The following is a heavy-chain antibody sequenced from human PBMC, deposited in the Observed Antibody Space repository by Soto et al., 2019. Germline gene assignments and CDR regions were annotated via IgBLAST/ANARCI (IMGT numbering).Heavy chain of an antibody. Sequence: PSETLSLTCAVSGGSISSGGYSWSWIRQPPGKGLEWIGCIYYSGSTYYNPSLKSRVTISVDTSKNQFSLKLSSVTAADTAVYYCARLKPVWFGEPDNWFDPWGQGTLVTVS. V-gene: IGHV4-30-2*03. D-gene: IGHD3-10*01. CDR1: GGSISSGGYS. CDR3: ARLKPVWFGEPDNWFDP. J-gene: IGHJ5*02. CDR2: IYYSGST.